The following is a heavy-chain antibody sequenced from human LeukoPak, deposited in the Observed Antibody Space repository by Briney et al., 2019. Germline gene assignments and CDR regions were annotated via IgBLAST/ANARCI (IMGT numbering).Heavy chain of an antibody. D-gene: IGHD1-26*01. CDR1: GFTFSSYG. Sequence: GRSLRLSCAASGFTFSSYGMHWVRQAPGKGLEWVAIISYDGSNKYYADSVKGRFTISRDNSKNTLYLQMNSLRAEDTAVYYCAKDSLGGRNYFDYWGQGTLVTVSS. V-gene: IGHV3-30*18. CDR2: ISYDGSNK. J-gene: IGHJ4*02. CDR3: AKDSLGGRNYFDY.